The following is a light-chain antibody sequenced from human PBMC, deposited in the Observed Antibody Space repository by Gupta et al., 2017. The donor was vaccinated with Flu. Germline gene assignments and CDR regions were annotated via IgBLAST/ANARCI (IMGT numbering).Light chain of an antibody. CDR2: DVR. CDR3: FSYTTRSTPYV. J-gene: IGLJ1*01. Sequence: ITIACNGTSSALGAYNYVSWYQHHPCKAPKFLIYDVRNRPSGISHRFSGSKSGNTASLTISGLQAEDEADYYCFSYTTRSTPYVFGTGTRVTVL. V-gene: IGLV2-14*03. CDR1: SSALGAYNY.